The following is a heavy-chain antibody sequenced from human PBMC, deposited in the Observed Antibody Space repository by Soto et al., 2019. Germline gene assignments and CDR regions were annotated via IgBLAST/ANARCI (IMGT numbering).Heavy chain of an antibody. CDR3: ARDGQVTMIVVAAYYFDY. J-gene: IGHJ4*02. CDR1: GYTFTSYY. D-gene: IGHD3-22*01. CDR2: INPSGGST. V-gene: IGHV1-46*03. Sequence: QVQLVQSGAEVKKPGASVKVSCKASGYTFTSYYMHWVRQAPGQGLEWMGIINPSGGSTSYAQKFQGRVTMTRDTSTSTVHMQLSSLRAEDTAVYYCARDGQVTMIVVAAYYFDYWGQGPLVTVSS.